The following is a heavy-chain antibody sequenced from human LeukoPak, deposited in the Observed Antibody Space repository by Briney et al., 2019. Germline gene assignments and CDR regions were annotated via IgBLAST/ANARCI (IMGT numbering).Heavy chain of an antibody. Sequence: SETLSLTCAVYGGSFNGYYWTWIRQPPGKGLEWIGEINHSGSTDYNPSLKSRVTISVDTSKNHFSLNLSSVTAADTAVYYCARGQGTVTTHWGQGTLVTVSS. CDR1: GGSFNGYY. CDR2: INHSGST. J-gene: IGHJ4*02. CDR3: ARGQGTVTTH. D-gene: IGHD4-11*01. V-gene: IGHV4-34*01.